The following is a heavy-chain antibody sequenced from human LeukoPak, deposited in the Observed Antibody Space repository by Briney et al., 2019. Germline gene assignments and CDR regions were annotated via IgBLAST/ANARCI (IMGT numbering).Heavy chain of an antibody. Sequence: SETLSLTCTVSGGSIRSSYYYWGWIRQPPGKGLEWIGSIYDSGSTYYNPSLKSRVTISVDTSKNQFSLKLSSVTAADTAVYYCARMATIPYDAFDIWGQGTMVTVSS. CDR3: ARMATIPYDAFDI. D-gene: IGHD5-24*01. J-gene: IGHJ3*02. CDR2: IYDSGST. V-gene: IGHV4-39*07. CDR1: GGSIRSSYYY.